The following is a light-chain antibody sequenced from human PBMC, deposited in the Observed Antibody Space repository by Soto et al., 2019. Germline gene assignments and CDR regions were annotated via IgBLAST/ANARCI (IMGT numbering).Light chain of an antibody. J-gene: IGKJ1*01. Sequence: MEVRQSAATRSVAAGESGSLSCRASQSVRSSLAWYQQKPGQAPRLLIYGASTRATGIPARFSGSGSGTEFTLTISSLPSEDFAVYYCQPYNDRWTLGQGTRLDIK. CDR3: QPYNDRWT. CDR1: QSVRSS. V-gene: IGKV3-15*01. CDR2: GAS.